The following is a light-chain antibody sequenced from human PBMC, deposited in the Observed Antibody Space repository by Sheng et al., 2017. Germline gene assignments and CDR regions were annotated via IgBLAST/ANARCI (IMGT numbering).Light chain of an antibody. CDR1: NVGSKS. CDR3: QVWDSSSDHVV. J-gene: IGLJ2*01. V-gene: IGLV3-21*03. CDR2: DDR. Sequence: SYVLTQPPSVSVAPGKTARISCGGNNVGSKSVHWYQHKPGQAPVLVVYDDRDRPSGIPERFSGSNSGNTATLTISRVEAGDEADYYCQVWDSSSDHVVFGGGTEADRP.